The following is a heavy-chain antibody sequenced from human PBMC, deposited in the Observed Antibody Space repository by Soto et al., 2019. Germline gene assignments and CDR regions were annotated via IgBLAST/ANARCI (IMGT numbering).Heavy chain of an antibody. CDR1: GGSMTTYY. J-gene: IGHJ5*02. V-gene: IGHV4-59*01. D-gene: IGHD2-15*01. CDR3: ARSYCREGVSCNWFDP. CDR2: INYSGNT. Sequence: QVQLQESGPGLVKPSETLSLTCTVSGGSMTTYYWGWIRQPPGKGLEWIGYINYSGNTKYNSSLKRRVTIPVDTSKNQFPLKLTSVTAADTAVYYCARSYCREGVSCNWFDPWGQGTLVTVSS.